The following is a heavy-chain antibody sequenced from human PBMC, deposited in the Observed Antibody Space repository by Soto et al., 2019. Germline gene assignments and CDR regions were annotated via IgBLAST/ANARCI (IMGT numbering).Heavy chain of an antibody. J-gene: IGHJ6*02. CDR2: IKSKTDGGTT. CDR1: GFTFSNAC. D-gene: IGHD6-13*01. CDR3: TTPSAAAGIRPLMWYYYYGMDV. Sequence: GGSLRLSCAASGFTFSNACMNWVRQAPGKGLEWVGRIKSKTDGGTTDYAAPVKGRFTISRDDSKNTLYLQMNSLKTEDTAVYYCTTPSAAAGIRPLMWYYYYGMDVWGQGTTVTVSS. V-gene: IGHV3-15*07.